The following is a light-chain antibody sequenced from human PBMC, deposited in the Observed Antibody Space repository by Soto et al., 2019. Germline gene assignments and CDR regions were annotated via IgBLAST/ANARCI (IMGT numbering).Light chain of an antibody. J-gene: IGKJ1*01. CDR2: GAS. CDR3: QQYYNWPRT. V-gene: IGKV3-15*01. CDR1: QSLGSD. Sequence: EIVMTQSPGTLSLSPGDTATLSCRASQSLGSDLAWYQQKPGQAPRLLIFGASARPTGIPARISGSGYGTELTLTISSLRSEDFAVYFCQQYYNWPRTFGQGTKVEI.